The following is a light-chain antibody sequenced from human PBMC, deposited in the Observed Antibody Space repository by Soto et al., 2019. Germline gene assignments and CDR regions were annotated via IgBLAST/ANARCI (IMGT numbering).Light chain of an antibody. CDR2: GAS. V-gene: IGKV3-15*01. CDR1: QSVSNN. J-gene: IGKJ5*01. Sequence: VMTQSPATLSVSPGERATLSCRASQSVSNNLAWYQQKPGQAPRLLIYGASTRATGIPARFSGSGSGTDFTITISSLQYEDFAVYYCQQYETWITFGQGTRLEIK. CDR3: QQYETWIT.